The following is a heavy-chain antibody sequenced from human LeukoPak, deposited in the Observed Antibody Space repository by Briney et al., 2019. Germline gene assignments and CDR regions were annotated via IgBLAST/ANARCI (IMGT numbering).Heavy chain of an antibody. CDR2: IRSKAYGGTT. J-gene: IGHJ6*03. D-gene: IGHD1-26*01. V-gene: IGHV3-49*04. CDR1: GFTFGDYA. Sequence: GGSLRLSCTASGFTFGDYAMSWVRQAPGKGLEWVGFIRSKAYGGTTEYAASVKGRFTISRDDSKSIAYLQMNSLKTEDTAVYYCTRDREGGSYPAPYYYYYMDVWGKGTTVTVSS. CDR3: TRDREGGSYPAPYYYYYMDV.